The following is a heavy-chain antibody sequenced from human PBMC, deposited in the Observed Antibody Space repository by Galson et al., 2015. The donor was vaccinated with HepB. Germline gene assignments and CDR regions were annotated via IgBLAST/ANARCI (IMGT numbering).Heavy chain of an antibody. Sequence: QSGAEVKKAGESLKIACKGSGFSFTSYWIAWVRQMPGKGLEWMGIIYPGDSDTRYSPSFQGQVTISADKSISTAYLQWSSLKASDTAIYYCARRGYSYGLLGGADYWGQRTLVTVSS. D-gene: IGHD5-18*01. CDR1: GFSFTSYW. CDR3: ARRGYSYGLLGGADY. V-gene: IGHV5-51*01. CDR2: IYPGDSDT. J-gene: IGHJ4*02.